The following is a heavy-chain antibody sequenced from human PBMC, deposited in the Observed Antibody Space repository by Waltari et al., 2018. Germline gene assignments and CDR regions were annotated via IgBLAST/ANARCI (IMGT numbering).Heavy chain of an antibody. V-gene: IGHV4-61*02. D-gene: IGHD6-13*01. J-gene: IGHJ4*02. Sequence: QVQLQESGPGLVKPSQTLSLTCTVSGSSISSGSYYWSWIRPPAGKGREWIGRSYTSGSTNYNPSLKSRVTISVDTSKNQFSLKLSSVTAADTAVYYCARVPYSSSSWYSSSWYYFDYWGQGTLVTVSS. CDR1: GSSISSGSYY. CDR2: SYTSGST. CDR3: ARVPYSSSSWYSSSWYYFDY.